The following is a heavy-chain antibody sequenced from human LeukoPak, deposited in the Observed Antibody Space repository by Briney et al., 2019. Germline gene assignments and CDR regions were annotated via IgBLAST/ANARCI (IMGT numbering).Heavy chain of an antibody. CDR2: INPNSGGT. Sequence: ASVKVSFKASGYTFTAYYMHWVRQAPGQGLEWMGWINPNSGGTGYAPKFQGRVTMTRDTSISTAYMELSSLTSDDTAVYYCATKKTGASSGYVLHYWGQGTLVTVSS. V-gene: IGHV1-2*02. J-gene: IGHJ4*02. CDR1: GYTFTAYY. CDR3: ATKKTGASSGYVLHY. D-gene: IGHD6-19*01.